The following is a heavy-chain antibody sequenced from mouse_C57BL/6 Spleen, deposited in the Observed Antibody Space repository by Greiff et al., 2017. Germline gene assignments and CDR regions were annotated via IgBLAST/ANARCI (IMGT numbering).Heavy chain of an antibody. CDR3: ARSGYGNYLGMDY. V-gene: IGHV1-53*01. J-gene: IGHJ4*01. CDR2: INPSNGGT. CDR1: GYTFTSYW. D-gene: IGHD2-1*01. Sequence: VQLQQPGTELVKPGASVKLSCKASGYTFTSYWMHWVKQRPGQGLEWIGNINPSNGGTNYNEKFNSKATLTVDKSSSTAYMQLSSLTSEDSAVYYCARSGYGNYLGMDYWGQGTSVTVSS.